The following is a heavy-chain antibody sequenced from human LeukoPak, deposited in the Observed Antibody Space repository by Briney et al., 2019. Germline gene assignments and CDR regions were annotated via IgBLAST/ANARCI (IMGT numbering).Heavy chain of an antibody. D-gene: IGHD2-15*01. J-gene: IGHJ4*02. V-gene: IGHV3-33*01. CDR1: GFTFSSYG. CDR2: IWYDGSNK. Sequence: PGRSLRLSCAASGFTFSSYGMHWVRQAPGKGLEWVAVIWYDGSNKYYADSVKGRFTIARDNSKNTLYLQMNSLRAEDTAVYYCVRHYCSGGSCYFDYWGQGTLVTVSS. CDR3: VRHYCSGGSCYFDY.